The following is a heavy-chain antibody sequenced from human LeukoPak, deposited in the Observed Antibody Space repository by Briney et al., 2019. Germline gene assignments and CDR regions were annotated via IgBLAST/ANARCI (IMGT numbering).Heavy chain of an antibody. V-gene: IGHV4-59*06. CDR3: AGRNYGNFDY. J-gene: IGHJ4*02. Sequence: ASGTLSLTCTVSGDSISSYYWSWIRQHPGKGLEWIGYIYYSGSTYYNPSLKSRVTISVDTSKNQFSLKLSSVTAADTAVYYCAGRNYGNFDYWGQGTLVTVPS. CDR2: IYYSGST. CDR1: GDSISSYY. D-gene: IGHD1-7*01.